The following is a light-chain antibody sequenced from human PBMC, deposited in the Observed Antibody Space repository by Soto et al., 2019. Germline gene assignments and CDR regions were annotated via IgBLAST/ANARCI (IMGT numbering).Light chain of an antibody. J-gene: IGKJ1*01. V-gene: IGKV3-20*01. CDR2: GAS. CDR3: HQYGSSPWT. Sequence: EIVLTQSPGTLSLSPWERATLSCRASQSVSSTYFAWYQQTPGQAPMLLIYGASSRATGLPDRFSSSGSGTDFTPTISRLEHEDFAAYYCHQYGSSPWTFGQGTKVEIK. CDR1: QSVSSTY.